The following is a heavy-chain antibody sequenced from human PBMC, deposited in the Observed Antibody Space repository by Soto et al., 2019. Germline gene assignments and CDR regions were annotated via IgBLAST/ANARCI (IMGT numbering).Heavy chain of an antibody. CDR3: VPRYGDYFFPRRNDY. D-gene: IGHD4-17*01. J-gene: IGHJ4*02. CDR2: ISWNSGSI. V-gene: IGHV3-9*01. CDR1: GFTFDDYA. Sequence: EVQLVESGGGLVQPGRSLRLSCAASGFTFDDYAMHWVRQAPGKGLEWVSGISWNSGSIGYADSVKGRFTLSRDNAKNSLYLQMNSLRAEDTALYYCVPRYGDYFFPRRNDYWGQGTLVTVSS.